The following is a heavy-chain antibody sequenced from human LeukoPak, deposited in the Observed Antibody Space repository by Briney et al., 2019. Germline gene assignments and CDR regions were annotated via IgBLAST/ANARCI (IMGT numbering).Heavy chain of an antibody. D-gene: IGHD6-13*01. CDR2: ISSTGTTI. J-gene: IGHJ4*02. Sequence: GGSLRLSCAASGFTFSSYEMNWVRQAPGKGLEWVSYISSTGTTIYYADSVKGRFTISRDNAKNSLYLQMNSLRAEDTAVYYCARGRTSIAAAGDLDYWGQGTLVTVSS. CDR3: ARGRTSIAAAGDLDY. CDR1: GFTFSSYE. V-gene: IGHV3-48*03.